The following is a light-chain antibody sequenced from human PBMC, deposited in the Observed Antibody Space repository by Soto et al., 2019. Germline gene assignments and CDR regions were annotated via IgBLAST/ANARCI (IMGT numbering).Light chain of an antibody. CDR1: QSISSW. J-gene: IGKJ1*01. V-gene: IGKV1-5*03. CDR3: QQYNTYPTWT. CDR2: QAS. Sequence: DIQMTQSPSTLSASVGDRVTITCRASQSISSWLAWFQQKPGKAPKLLIYQASSLESGVPSRFSGSGSGTEFTVTISSLQPDDFATYHCQQYNTYPTWTFGQGTKGEI.